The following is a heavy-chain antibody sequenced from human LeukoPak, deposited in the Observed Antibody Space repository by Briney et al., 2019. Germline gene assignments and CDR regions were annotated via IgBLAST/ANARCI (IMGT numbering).Heavy chain of an antibody. CDR2: MYTSGST. Sequence: CLWTRQPAGKGLEWIGRMYTSGSTNYNPSLKSRVIISLDTSKSQFSLRLSSVTAADTAVYYCARGTIAADDFYYMDVWGKGTTVTISS. CDR3: ARGTIAADDFYYMDV. J-gene: IGHJ6*03. V-gene: IGHV4-61*02. D-gene: IGHD6-13*01.